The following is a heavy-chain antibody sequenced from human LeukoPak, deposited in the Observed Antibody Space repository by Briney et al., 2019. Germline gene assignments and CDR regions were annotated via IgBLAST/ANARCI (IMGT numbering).Heavy chain of an antibody. J-gene: IGHJ4*02. Sequence: PGGSLRLSCAASGFTFSSYAMSWVRQAPGKGLEWVSAISGSGGSTYYADSVKGRFTISRDNSKNTLYLQMNSLRAEDTAVYYCAKPARCGGDCYPYYFDYWGQGTLVTVSS. V-gene: IGHV3-23*01. CDR3: AKPARCGGDCYPYYFDY. D-gene: IGHD2-21*02. CDR2: ISGSGGST. CDR1: GFTFSSYA.